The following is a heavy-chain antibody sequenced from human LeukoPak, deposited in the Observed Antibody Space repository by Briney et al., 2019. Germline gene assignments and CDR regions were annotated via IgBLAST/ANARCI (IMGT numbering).Heavy chain of an antibody. D-gene: IGHD3-22*01. CDR3: ASNHYDSSGYYDY. CDR2: IYYSGST. CDR1: GGSICGGGYY. J-gene: IGHJ4*02. Sequence: PSQTLSLTCTVSGGSICGGGYYWSWVRQHPGKGLEWIGYIYYSGSTYYNPSLKSRVTISVDTSKNQFSLKLSSVTPADTAVYYCASNHYDSSGYYDYWGQGTLVTVSS. V-gene: IGHV4-31*03.